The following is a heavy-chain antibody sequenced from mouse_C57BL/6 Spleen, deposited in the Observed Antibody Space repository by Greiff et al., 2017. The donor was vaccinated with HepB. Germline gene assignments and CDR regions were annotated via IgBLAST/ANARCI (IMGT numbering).Heavy chain of an antibody. CDR1: GFTFSSYA. J-gene: IGHJ4*01. D-gene: IGHD2-3*01. CDR3: TREGDGYPYYAMDY. CDR2: ISSGGDYI. Sequence: EVQGVESGEGLVKPGGSLKLSCAASGFTFSSYAMSWVRQTPEKRLEWVAYISSGGDYIYYADTVKGRFTISRDNARNTLYLQMSSLKSEDTAMYYCTREGDGYPYYAMDYWGQGTSVTVSS. V-gene: IGHV5-9-1*02.